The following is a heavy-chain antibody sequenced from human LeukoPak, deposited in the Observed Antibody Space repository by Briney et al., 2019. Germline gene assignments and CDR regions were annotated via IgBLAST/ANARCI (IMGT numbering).Heavy chain of an antibody. CDR1: GGSISRGSYY. J-gene: IGHJ4*02. CDR2: IYTSGST. CDR3: ARALGGNSGNFDY. D-gene: IGHD4-23*01. V-gene: IGHV4-61*02. Sequence: SQTLSLTCTVSGGSISRGSYYWSWIRQPAGKGLEWIGRIYTSGSTNYNPSLKSRVTISVDTSKNQFSLKLSSVTAADTAVYYCARALGGNSGNFDYWGQGTLVTVSS.